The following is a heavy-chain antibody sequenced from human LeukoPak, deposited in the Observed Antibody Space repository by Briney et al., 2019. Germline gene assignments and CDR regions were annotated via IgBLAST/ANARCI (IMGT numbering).Heavy chain of an antibody. CDR3: ARERPSSSWYLPKDYYYYYMDV. V-gene: IGHV4-38-2*02. J-gene: IGHJ6*03. CDR2: IYHSGST. D-gene: IGHD6-13*01. Sequence: PSETLSLTCTVSGYSISSGYYWGWIRQPPGKGLEWIGSIYHSGSTYYNPSLKSRVTMSVDTSKNQFSLKLSSVTAADTAVYYCARERPSSSWYLPKDYYYYYMDVWGKGTTVTISS. CDR1: GYSISSGYY.